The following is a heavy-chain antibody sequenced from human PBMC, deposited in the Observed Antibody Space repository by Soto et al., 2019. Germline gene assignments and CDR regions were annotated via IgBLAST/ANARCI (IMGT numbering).Heavy chain of an antibody. CDR2: IGSSGDNI. Sequence: HPGGSLRLSCAATGFTFRNNEMNWVRQAPGEGLEWVSYIGSSGDNIYYADSVKGRFTISRDNAKNSLYLQMNSLRAEDTAVYYCARDMGYCTDNICYTGTDYWGRGTLVTVSS. V-gene: IGHV3-48*03. D-gene: IGHD2-8*01. J-gene: IGHJ4*02. CDR3: ARDMGYCTDNICYTGTDY. CDR1: GFTFRNNE.